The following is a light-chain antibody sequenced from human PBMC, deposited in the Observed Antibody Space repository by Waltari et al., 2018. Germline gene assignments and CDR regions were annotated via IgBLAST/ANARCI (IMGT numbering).Light chain of an antibody. V-gene: IGLV6-57*03. Sequence: NIILTQPHSVSESPGRTVTISCTRNSGNIASNYVQWFQQRPGSAPTTIIYEDDKKHSGVPLRFSASIDSSSNSASLTISGLQTEDEADYYCQSYISPIWVFGGGTKLTVL. J-gene: IGLJ3*02. CDR2: EDD. CDR1: SGNIASNY. CDR3: QSYISPIWV.